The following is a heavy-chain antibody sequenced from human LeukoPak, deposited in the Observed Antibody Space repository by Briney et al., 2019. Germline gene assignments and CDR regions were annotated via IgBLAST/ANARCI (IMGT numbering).Heavy chain of an antibody. CDR1: GYTFTSYD. Sequence: ASVKVSCKASGYTFTSYDINWVRQATGQGLEWMGWMNPNSGNTGYAQKFQGRVTMTRNTSISTAYMELSSLRSEDTAVYYCARGTAITCGGDFDYWGQGTLVTVSS. CDR3: ARGTAITCGGDFDY. J-gene: IGHJ4*02. D-gene: IGHD3-16*01. V-gene: IGHV1-8*01. CDR2: MNPNSGNT.